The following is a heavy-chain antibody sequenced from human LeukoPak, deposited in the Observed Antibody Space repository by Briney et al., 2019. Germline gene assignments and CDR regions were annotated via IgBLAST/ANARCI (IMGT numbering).Heavy chain of an antibody. CDR2: IYLTGSA. J-gene: IGHJ4*02. CDR1: GYSFTSGHY. Sequence: SETLSLTCSVSGYSFTSGHYWGWIRQPPGKGLEWIANIYLTGSAHYTPSLKSRVTISVDTSTNQFSLKLSSVTAADTAVYYCARYCTSTTCILRGFDYWGQGTLVTVSS. D-gene: IGHD2-2*01. CDR3: ARYCTSTTCILRGFDY. V-gene: IGHV4-38-2*01.